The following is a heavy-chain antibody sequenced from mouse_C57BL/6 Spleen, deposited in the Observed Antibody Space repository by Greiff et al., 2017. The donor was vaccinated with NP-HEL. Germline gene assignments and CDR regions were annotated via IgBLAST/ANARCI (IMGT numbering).Heavy chain of an antibody. V-gene: IGHV1-55*01. CDR2: IYPGSGST. D-gene: IGHD3-3*01. CDR3: ASRALYFDV. CDR1: GYTFTSYW. Sequence: QVQLQQPGAELVKPGASVKMSCKASGYTFTSYWITWVKQRPGQGLEWIGDIYPGSGSTNYNETFKSKATLTVDTSSSTAYMQLSSLTSEEAAVYDCASRALYFDVWGTGTTVTVSS. J-gene: IGHJ1*03.